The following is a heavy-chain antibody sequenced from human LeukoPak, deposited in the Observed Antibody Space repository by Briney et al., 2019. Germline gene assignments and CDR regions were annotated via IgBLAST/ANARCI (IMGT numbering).Heavy chain of an antibody. Sequence: GGSLRLSCAASGFTFSSYWMSWVRQAPGKGLEWVSSISSSSSYIYYADSVKGRFAISRDNAKNSLYLQMNSLRAEDTAVYYCASLYCSSTSCLDYWGQGTLVTVSS. D-gene: IGHD2-2*01. CDR2: ISSSSSYI. CDR3: ASLYCSSTSCLDY. CDR1: GFTFSSYW. V-gene: IGHV3-21*01. J-gene: IGHJ4*02.